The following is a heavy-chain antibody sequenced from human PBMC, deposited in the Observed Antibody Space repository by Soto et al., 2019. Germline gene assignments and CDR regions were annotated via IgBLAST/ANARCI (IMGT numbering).Heavy chain of an antibody. CDR3: ARTVDYDSSGYYPKPTDY. CDR1: GYTFTSYG. J-gene: IGHJ4*02. CDR2: ISAYNGNT. D-gene: IGHD3-22*01. Sequence: ASVKVSCKASGYTFTSYGISWVRQAPGQGLEWMGWISAYNGNTNYAQKLQGRVTRTTDTSTSTAYMELRSLRSDDTAVYYCARTVDYDSSGYYPKPTDYWGQGTLVTVSS. V-gene: IGHV1-18*01.